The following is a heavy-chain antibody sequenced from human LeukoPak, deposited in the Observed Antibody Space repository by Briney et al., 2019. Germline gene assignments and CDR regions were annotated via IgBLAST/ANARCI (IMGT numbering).Heavy chain of an antibody. CDR1: GFTFSSYG. CDR2: IWYDGGNK. Sequence: GGSLRLSCAAPGFTFSSYGMYWVRQARDKGLEWVAVIWYDGGNKYYADSAKSRFTISRDNSKNTLYLQMNTVRAENTPFYYCAKDHGSGSYYTLPDYWGEGALGTVSS. J-gene: IGHJ4*02. D-gene: IGHD3-10*01. CDR3: AKDHGSGSYYTLPDY. V-gene: IGHV3-33*06.